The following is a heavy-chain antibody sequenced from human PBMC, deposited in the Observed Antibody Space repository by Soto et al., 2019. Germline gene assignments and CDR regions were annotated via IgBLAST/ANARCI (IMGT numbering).Heavy chain of an antibody. D-gene: IGHD6-19*01. CDR2: ISCCGGSA. Sequence: PGGSLRLSCVASGVNFKKFAMAWVRQAAGEGLEWVSGISCCGGSASYADSVKGRFSIARDDSKNTVSLQLNSLRVEDTAQYYCAKADGQQWLIPHLDNWGQGTLVTVSS. J-gene: IGHJ4*02. CDR1: GVNFKKFA. CDR3: AKADGQQWLIPHLDN. V-gene: IGHV3-23*01.